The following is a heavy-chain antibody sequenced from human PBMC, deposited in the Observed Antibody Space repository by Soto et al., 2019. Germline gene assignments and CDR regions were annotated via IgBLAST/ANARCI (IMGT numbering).Heavy chain of an antibody. V-gene: IGHV5-51*01. CDR2: IYPSDSAT. Sequence: GESLKISCKGSGYTFTHYWIGWVRQVPGKGLEWLGVIYPSDSATRYNPSFQGQVAMSADPSINTAYLQWSSLKASDTAMYFCARGSLKGGTTSAEFDPWGQGTQVTVS. CDR1: GYTFTHYW. CDR3: ARGSLKGGTTSAEFDP. D-gene: IGHD1-26*01. J-gene: IGHJ5*02.